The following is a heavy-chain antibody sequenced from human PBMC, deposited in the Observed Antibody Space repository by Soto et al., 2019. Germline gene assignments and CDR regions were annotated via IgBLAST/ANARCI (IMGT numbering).Heavy chain of an antibody. CDR3: ARGKGMEENYYYYGLDI. D-gene: IGHD1-1*01. J-gene: IGHJ6*02. CDR2: INGGTGQT. CDR1: GYTFSTHS. V-gene: IGHV1-3*01. Sequence: GASVNGSCKSSGYTFSTHSMHWVRQAPGQSLEWMGWINGGTGQTKHSQRFQDRVTITRDTSASTAYMELSSLRSEDTAVYYCARGKGMEENYYYYGLDIWGQGTTVTVSS.